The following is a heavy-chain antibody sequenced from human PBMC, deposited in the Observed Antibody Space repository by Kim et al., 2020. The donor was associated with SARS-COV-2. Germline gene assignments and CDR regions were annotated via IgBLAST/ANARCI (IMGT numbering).Heavy chain of an antibody. V-gene: IGHV5-51*01. CDR2: IYPGDSDT. CDR3: AIAGGSGYDFLSADNNWFDP. D-gene: IGHD5-12*01. CDR1: GYSFTSYW. Sequence: GESLKISCKGSGYSFTSYWIGWVRQMPGKGLEWMGIIYPGDSDTRYSPSFQGQVTISADKSISTAYLQWSSLKASDTAMYYCAIAGGSGYDFLSADNNWFDPWGQGTLVTVSS. J-gene: IGHJ5*02.